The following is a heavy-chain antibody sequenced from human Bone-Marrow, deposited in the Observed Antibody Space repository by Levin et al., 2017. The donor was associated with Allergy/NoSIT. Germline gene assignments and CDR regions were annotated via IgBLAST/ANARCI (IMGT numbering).Heavy chain of an antibody. CDR3: ARSRGYRDYGDFDC. V-gene: IGHV3-48*02. CDR1: GFSLNAST. J-gene: IGHJ4*02. D-gene: IGHD5-12*01. CDR2: IRTGSPTI. Sequence: LSLTCAASGFSLNASTTYWIRQAPGKGLEWVSYIRTGSPTIYYADSVRGRFTNSRDNAKNSLSLQMNSLRDEDAAVYYCARSRGYRDYGDFDCWGQGTLVTVSS.